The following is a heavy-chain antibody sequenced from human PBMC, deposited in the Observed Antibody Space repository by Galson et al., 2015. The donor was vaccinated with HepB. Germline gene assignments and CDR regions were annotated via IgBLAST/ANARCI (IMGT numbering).Heavy chain of an antibody. D-gene: IGHD6-13*01. Sequence: SLRLSCAASGFTFSSYAMSWVRQAPGKGLEWVSAISGSGGSTYYADSVRGRFTISRDNSKNIVYLQMNSLRTEDTAVYYCARGAAPGDGYFDSWGQGTLVTVSS. J-gene: IGHJ4*02. CDR1: GFTFSSYA. CDR2: ISGSGGST. V-gene: IGHV3-23*01. CDR3: ARGAAPGDGYFDS.